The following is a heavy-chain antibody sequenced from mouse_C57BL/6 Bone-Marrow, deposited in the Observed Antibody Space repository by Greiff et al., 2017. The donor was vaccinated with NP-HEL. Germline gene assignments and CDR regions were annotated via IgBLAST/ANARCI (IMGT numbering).Heavy chain of an antibody. Sequence: VKLMESGAELARPGASVKLSCKASGYTFTSYGISWVKQRTGQGLEWIGEIYPRSGNTYYNEKFKGKATLTADKSSSTASMELRSLTSEDAAVYFCARRDYRGMDYGGQGTSVTVSS. CDR3: ARRDYRGMDY. J-gene: IGHJ4*01. CDR2: IYPRSGNT. D-gene: IGHD2-14*01. CDR1: GYTFTSYG. V-gene: IGHV1-81*01.